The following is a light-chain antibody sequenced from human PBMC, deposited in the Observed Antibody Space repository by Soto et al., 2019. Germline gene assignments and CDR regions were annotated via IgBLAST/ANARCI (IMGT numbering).Light chain of an antibody. CDR1: QSISNF. J-gene: IGKJ2*01. Sequence: DIQMTQSPSSLSASVGDRVTITCRASQSISNFLNWYQQKPGKAPKLLIYAASNLQSGVPSRISGSGSGTDFTLTISSLQPEDFAIYYCQQIYSTPHTFGQGTKLEIK. CDR2: AAS. V-gene: IGKV1-39*01. CDR3: QQIYSTPHT.